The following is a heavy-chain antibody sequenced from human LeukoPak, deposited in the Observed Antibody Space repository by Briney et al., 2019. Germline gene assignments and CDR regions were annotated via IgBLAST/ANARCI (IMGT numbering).Heavy chain of an antibody. CDR2: INAGNGNT. D-gene: IGHD2-2*01. CDR3: ARQLLSWRGDYYYQYYMDV. V-gene: IGHV1-3*01. CDR1: GYTFTSYA. J-gene: IGHJ6*03. Sequence: GASVKVSCKASGYTFTSYAMHWVRQAPGQRLEWMGWINAGNGNTKYSQKFQGRVTITGDTSASTAYMELSSLRSDDTAVYYCARQLLSWRGDYYYQYYMDVWGKGTTVTVSS.